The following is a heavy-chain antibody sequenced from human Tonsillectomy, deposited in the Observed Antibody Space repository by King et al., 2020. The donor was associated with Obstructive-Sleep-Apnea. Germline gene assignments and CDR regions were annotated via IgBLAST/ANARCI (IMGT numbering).Heavy chain of an antibody. Sequence: VQLVESGGGLLQPGRSLTLSCRGAGFTFGDYGVSWVRQAPGRGLEWIGFMANRPYGETRHNAASVEDRFTMSRDDSKSIAYLQVISLKTEDTAVYYCCRAPVITGDYYYMDVWGKGTTVTVSS. J-gene: IGHJ6*03. V-gene: IGHV3-49*04. CDR1: GFTFGDYG. CDR2: MANRPYGETR. CDR3: CRAPVITGDYYYMDV. D-gene: IGHD3-22*01.